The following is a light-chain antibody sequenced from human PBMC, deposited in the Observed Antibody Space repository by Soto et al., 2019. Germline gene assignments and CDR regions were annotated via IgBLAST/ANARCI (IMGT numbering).Light chain of an antibody. CDR1: FSNIGSRT. V-gene: IGLV1-44*01. Sequence: QSVLTQPPSASGAPEQRVTISCSGTFSNIGSRTVNWYQHLPGTAPKLLIFSDHQRPSGVPDRFSGSKSGTSASLAISGLQSEDEGDYYCAAWDDSLNGLVFGGGTKLTVL. CDR3: AAWDDSLNGLV. CDR2: SDH. J-gene: IGLJ2*01.